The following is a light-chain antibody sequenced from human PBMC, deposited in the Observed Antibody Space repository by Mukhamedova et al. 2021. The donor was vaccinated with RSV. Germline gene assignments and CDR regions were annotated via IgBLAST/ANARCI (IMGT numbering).Light chain of an antibody. CDR2: DNN. CDR1: SSNIGNNY. J-gene: IGLJ5*01. V-gene: IGLV1-51*01. Sequence: KVTISCSGSSSNIGNNYVSWYQQLPGTAPKLLIFDNNKRPSGIPDRFSGSKSGTSATLGITGLQTGDESEYYCGTWDSSLSAGVF. CDR3: GTWDSSLSAGV.